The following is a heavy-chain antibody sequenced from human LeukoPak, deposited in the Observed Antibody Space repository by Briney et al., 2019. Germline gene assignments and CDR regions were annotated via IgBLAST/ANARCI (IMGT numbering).Heavy chain of an antibody. V-gene: IGHV1-69*08. CDR2: IIPSLGTA. D-gene: IGHD5-12*01. J-gene: IGHJ5*02. Sequence: ASVRVSCKASGDTFSTYRINWVRQAPGQGLEWMGRIIPSLGTAHYAPKFQGRVTFSADKSPTTAYMDLRSLRSDDTALYYCARSGSSRRDPAWFDPWGQGTLVTVSS. CDR1: GDTFSTYR. CDR3: ARSGSSRRDPAWFDP.